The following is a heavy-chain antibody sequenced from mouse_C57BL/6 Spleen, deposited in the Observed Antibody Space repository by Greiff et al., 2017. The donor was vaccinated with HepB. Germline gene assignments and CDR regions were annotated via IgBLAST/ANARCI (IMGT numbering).Heavy chain of an antibody. J-gene: IGHJ3*01. CDR1: GYTFTDYN. CDR2: INPNNGGT. Sequence: EVQLVESGPELVKPGASVKMSCKASGYTFTDYNMHWVKQSHGKSLEWIGYINPNNGGTSYNQKFKGKATLTVNKSSSTAYMELRSLTSEDSAVYYCAGNSNFWFAYWGQGTLVTVSA. V-gene: IGHV1-22*01. CDR3: AGNSNFWFAY. D-gene: IGHD4-1*01.